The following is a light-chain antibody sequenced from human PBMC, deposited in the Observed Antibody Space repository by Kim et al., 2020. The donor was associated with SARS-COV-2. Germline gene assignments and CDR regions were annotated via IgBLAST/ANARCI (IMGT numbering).Light chain of an antibody. CDR1: QSLIHGDGNTY. Sequence: ASVACRSSQSLIHGDGNTYLIWLQQRPGQSPRLLIYWVSNRFSGVPDRFSGSGAGKDVTLRIDRGEAEDVGIYYCMQATQFPGVTFGQGTRLEIK. V-gene: IGKV2-24*01. J-gene: IGKJ5*01. CDR3: MQATQFPGVT. CDR2: WVS.